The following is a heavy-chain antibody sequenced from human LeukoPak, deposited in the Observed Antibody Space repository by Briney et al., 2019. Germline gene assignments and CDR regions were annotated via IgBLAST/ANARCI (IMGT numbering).Heavy chain of an antibody. J-gene: IGHJ4*02. CDR2: INHSGST. V-gene: IGHV4-34*01. CDR3: ARYGDYADY. CDR1: GGSFSGYY. Sequence: SETLSLTCAVYGGSFSGYYWSWIRQPPGKGLEWIGEINHSGSTNYNPSLKSRVTISVDRSKNQFSLKLSSVTAADTAVYYCARYGDYADYWGQGTLVTVSS. D-gene: IGHD4-17*01.